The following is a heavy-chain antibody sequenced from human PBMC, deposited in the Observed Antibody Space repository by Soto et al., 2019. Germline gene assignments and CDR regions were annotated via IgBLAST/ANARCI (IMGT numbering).Heavy chain of an antibody. CDR3: AKGVPGIAVAATGYFQH. V-gene: IGHV4-30-4*01. Sequence: SETLSLTCTVSGGSIGSGGYYWCWIRQPPGRGLEWIGYIYYSGSTYYNPSLKSRVTISVDTSKNQFSLKLSSVTAAGTAVYYCAKGVPGIAVAATGYFQHWGQSTLVTVSS. D-gene: IGHD6-19*01. J-gene: IGHJ1*01. CDR2: IYYSGST. CDR1: GGSIGSGGYY.